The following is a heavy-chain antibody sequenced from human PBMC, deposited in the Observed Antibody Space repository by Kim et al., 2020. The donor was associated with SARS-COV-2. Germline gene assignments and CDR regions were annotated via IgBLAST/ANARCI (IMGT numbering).Heavy chain of an antibody. CDR1: GFTFSSYA. CDR2: ISSNGGST. Sequence: GGSLRLSCSASGFTFSSYAMHWVRQAPGKGLEYVSAISSNGGSTYYADSVKGRFTISRDNSKNTLYLQMSSLRAEDTAVYYCVKGPRVKQLDTGDAFDIWGQGTMVTVSS. CDR3: VKGPRVKQLDTGDAFDI. J-gene: IGHJ3*02. D-gene: IGHD1-1*01. V-gene: IGHV3-64D*06.